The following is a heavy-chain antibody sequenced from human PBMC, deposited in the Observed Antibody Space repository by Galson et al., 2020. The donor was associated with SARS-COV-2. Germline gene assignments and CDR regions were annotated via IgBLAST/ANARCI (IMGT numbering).Heavy chain of an antibody. Sequence: GESLKISCAASGFTFSSYSMNWVRQAPGKGLEWVSSISSSSSYIYYADSVKGRFTISRDNAKNSLYLQMNSLRAEDTAVYYCAREYNWNYRNEFDYWGQGTLVTVSS. J-gene: IGHJ4*02. CDR1: GFTFSSYS. CDR3: AREYNWNYRNEFDY. V-gene: IGHV3-21*01. D-gene: IGHD1-7*01. CDR2: ISSSSSYI.